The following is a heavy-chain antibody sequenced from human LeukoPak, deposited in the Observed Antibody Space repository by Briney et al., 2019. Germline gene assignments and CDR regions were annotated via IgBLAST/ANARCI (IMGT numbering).Heavy chain of an antibody. V-gene: IGHV3-74*01. D-gene: IGHD3-22*01. CDR2: ISGDEIWT. CDR1: GFTFTSYS. J-gene: IGHJ3*02. CDR3: AREYNSGPKQTDAFDI. Sequence: GGSLRLSCAASGFTFTSYSMSWVRQAPGKGLVWVSRISGDEIWTSYADSVKGRFIISRDNAKDTLYLQMNSLRTEDTAVYYCAREYNSGPKQTDAFDIWCQGTMVTVSS.